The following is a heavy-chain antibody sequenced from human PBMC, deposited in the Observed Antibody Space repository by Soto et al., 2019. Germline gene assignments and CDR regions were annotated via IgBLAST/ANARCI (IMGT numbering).Heavy chain of an antibody. D-gene: IGHD3-16*01. V-gene: IGHV3-23*01. J-gene: IGHJ4*02. Sequence: GGSLRLSCAASGFTFSSYAMSWVRQAPGKGLEWVSAISGSGGSTYYADSVKGRFTISRDNSKNTLYLQMNSLRAEDTAVYYCAKGRTFGGVNAAIQFDYWGQGTLVTVSS. CDR3: AKGRTFGGVNAAIQFDY. CDR1: GFTFSSYA. CDR2: ISGSGGST.